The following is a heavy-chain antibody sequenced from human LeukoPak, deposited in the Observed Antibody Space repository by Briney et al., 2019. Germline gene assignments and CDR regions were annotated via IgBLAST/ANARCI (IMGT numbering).Heavy chain of an antibody. D-gene: IGHD2-8*01. Sequence: ASVKVSCKTSGYSENFYGITWVRQVAGQGLERMGWISAQHGQTEYAPNSQDRVTMTTDTYTNTAYMELRSLRSDDTAVYYCAGSLGYCTSNVCYLKYWGQGTLVTVSS. CDR1: GYSENFYG. V-gene: IGHV1-18*01. CDR2: ISAQHGQT. J-gene: IGHJ4*02. CDR3: AGSLGYCTSNVCYLKY.